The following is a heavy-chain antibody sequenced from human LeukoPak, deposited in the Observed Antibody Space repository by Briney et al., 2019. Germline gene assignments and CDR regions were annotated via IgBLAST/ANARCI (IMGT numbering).Heavy chain of an antibody. Sequence: PSETLSLTCTVSGGSISSYYWSWIRQPPGKGLEWIGYIYYSGSTNYNPSLKSRVTISVDTSKNQFSLKLSSVTAADTAVYYCARGPGELLMGLYYFDYWGQGTLVTVSS. V-gene: IGHV4-59*01. J-gene: IGHJ4*02. CDR3: ARGPGELLMGLYYFDY. CDR2: IYYSGST. D-gene: IGHD1-26*01. CDR1: GGSISSYY.